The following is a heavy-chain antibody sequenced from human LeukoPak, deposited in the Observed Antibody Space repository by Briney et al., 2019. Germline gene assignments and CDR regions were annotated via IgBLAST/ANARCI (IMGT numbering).Heavy chain of an antibody. Sequence: GDSVKVSCKASGYTFTDFYIHWVRQAPGQGLEWMGWINPNSGGTNYAQRFQGRATMTRDTSISTAYLDLSSLRSDDTAVYYCARGSAVVGGGGPLFDYWGQGTLVAVSS. D-gene: IGHD4-23*01. J-gene: IGHJ4*02. V-gene: IGHV1-2*02. CDR2: INPNSGGT. CDR3: ARGSAVVGGGGPLFDY. CDR1: GYTFTDFY.